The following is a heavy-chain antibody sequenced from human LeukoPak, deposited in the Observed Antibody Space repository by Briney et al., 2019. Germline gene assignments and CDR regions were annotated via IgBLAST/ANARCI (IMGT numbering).Heavy chain of an antibody. D-gene: IGHD5-18*01. V-gene: IGHV3-7*01. Sequence: PGGSLRLSCAASGFTFSSYWMSWVRRAPGKGLEWVANIKQDGSEKYYVDSVKGRFTISRDNAKNSLYLQMNSLRAEDTAVYYCARGGYSYGFPSYFDYWGQGTLVTVSS. CDR3: ARGGYSYGFPSYFDY. CDR2: IKQDGSEK. CDR1: GFTFSSYW. J-gene: IGHJ4*02.